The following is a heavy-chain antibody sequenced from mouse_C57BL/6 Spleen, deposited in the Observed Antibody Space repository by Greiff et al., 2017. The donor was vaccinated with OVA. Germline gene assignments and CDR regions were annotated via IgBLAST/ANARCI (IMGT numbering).Heavy chain of an antibody. CDR3: ARADYEGAWFAY. D-gene: IGHD2-4*01. CDR1: GYSITSGYY. V-gene: IGHV3-6*01. Sequence: EVHLVESGPGLVKPSQSLSLTCSVTGYSITSGYYWNWIRQFPGNKLEWMGYISYDGSNNYNPSLKNRISITRDTSKNQFFLKLNSVTTEDTATYYCARADYEGAWFAYWGQGTLVTVSA. J-gene: IGHJ3*01. CDR2: ISYDGSN.